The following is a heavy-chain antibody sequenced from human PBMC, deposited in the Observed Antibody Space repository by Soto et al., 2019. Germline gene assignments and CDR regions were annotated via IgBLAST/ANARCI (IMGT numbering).Heavy chain of an antibody. CDR3: ARGGDYYDSSGYYSPRA. Sequence: QVQLVQSGAEVKKPGSSVKVSCKASGGTFSSYAISWVRQAPGQGLEWMGGIIPIFGTANYAQKFQGRVTITADESTSTAYMELSSLRSEDMAVYYCARGGDYYDSSGYYSPRAWGQGTLVTVSS. J-gene: IGHJ5*02. D-gene: IGHD3-22*01. CDR2: IIPIFGTA. V-gene: IGHV1-69*01. CDR1: GGTFSSYA.